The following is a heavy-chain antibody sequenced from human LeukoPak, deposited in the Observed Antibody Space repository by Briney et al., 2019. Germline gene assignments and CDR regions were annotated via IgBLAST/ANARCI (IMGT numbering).Heavy chain of an antibody. CDR2: IYWNDDK. CDR1: GFSLRTSGVG. CDR3: AHTFYDSSVGPFDY. D-gene: IGHD3-22*01. Sequence: SGPTLVKPTQTLTLSCTCSGFSLRTSGVGVGWIRQPPGKALEWLALIYWNDDKRYSPSLKSRLTLTKDTSKNQVVLTMINMDPVDTATYYCAHTFYDSSVGPFDYWGQGTLVTVSS. V-gene: IGHV2-5*01. J-gene: IGHJ4*02.